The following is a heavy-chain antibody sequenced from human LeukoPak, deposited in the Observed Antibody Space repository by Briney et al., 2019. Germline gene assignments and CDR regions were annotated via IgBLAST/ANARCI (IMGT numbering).Heavy chain of an antibody. D-gene: IGHD2-2*01. J-gene: IGHJ4*02. CDR1: GFTFSSYA. Sequence: GGSLRLSCAASGFTFSSYAMSWVRQAPGKGLEWVSAISGSGGSTYYADSVKGRFTISRDNSKNTLYMQMNSLRAEDTAVYCCGRGPDIVVVPAAIWGQGTLVTVSS. CDR3: GRGPDIVVVPAAI. V-gene: IGHV3-23*01. CDR2: ISGSGGST.